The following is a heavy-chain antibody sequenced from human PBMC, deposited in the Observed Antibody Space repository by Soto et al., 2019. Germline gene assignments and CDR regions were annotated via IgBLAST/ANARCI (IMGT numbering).Heavy chain of an antibody. J-gene: IGHJ6*02. CDR1: GYTFTSYA. CDR3: ARDLEYFYYGSGSYSHYYYYGMDV. Sequence: ASVKVSCKASGYTFTSYAMHWVRQAPGQRLEWIGWINAGNGNTKYSQKFQGRVTITRDTSASTAYMELSSLRSEDTAVYYCARDLEYFYYGSGSYSHYYYYGMDVWGQGTTVTVSS. V-gene: IGHV1-3*01. CDR2: INAGNGNT. D-gene: IGHD3-10*01.